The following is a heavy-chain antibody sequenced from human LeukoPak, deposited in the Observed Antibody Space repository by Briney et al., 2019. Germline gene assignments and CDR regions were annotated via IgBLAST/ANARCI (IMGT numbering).Heavy chain of an antibody. V-gene: IGHV3-30*18. D-gene: IGHD1-26*01. J-gene: IGHJ4*02. CDR2: ISYDGSNK. Sequence: PGRSLRLSCAASGFTFSSFDMHWVRQAPGKGLEWVALISYDGSNKYYVDSVKGRFTISRDNSKNTLYLQMNSLRADDTAVYYCAKDFEGATGYWGQGTLVTVSS. CDR1: GFTFSSFD. CDR3: AKDFEGATGY.